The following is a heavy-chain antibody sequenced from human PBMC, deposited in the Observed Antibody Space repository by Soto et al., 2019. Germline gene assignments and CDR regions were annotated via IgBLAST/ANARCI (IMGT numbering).Heavy chain of an antibody. CDR1: GGTFSSYA. J-gene: IGHJ6*02. CDR2: IIPIFGTA. V-gene: IGHV1-69*13. D-gene: IGHD3-22*01. CDR3: ATTNFYYDSSGYWIPYYYYGMDV. Sequence: SVKVSCKASGGTFSSYAISWVRQAPGQGLERMGGIIPIFGTANYAQKFQGRVTITADESTSTAYMELSSLRSEDTAVYYCATTNFYYDSSGYWIPYYYYGMDVWGQGTTVTVSS.